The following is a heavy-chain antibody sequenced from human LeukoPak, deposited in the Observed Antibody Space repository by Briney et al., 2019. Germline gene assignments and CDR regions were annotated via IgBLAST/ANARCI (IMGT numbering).Heavy chain of an antibody. CDR3: AGFTPAVDY. CDR1: GYSISSGHY. V-gene: IGHV4-38-2*01. J-gene: IGHJ4*02. CDR2: IYHSGGT. D-gene: IGHD3-10*01. Sequence: PSETLSLTCAVSGYSISSGHYWGWIRQPPGKGLEWIGSIYHSGGTYYNPSLKSRVTISVDTSKDQFSLKMKSVTAADTAVYYCAGFTPAVDYCSQGTLVTVSS.